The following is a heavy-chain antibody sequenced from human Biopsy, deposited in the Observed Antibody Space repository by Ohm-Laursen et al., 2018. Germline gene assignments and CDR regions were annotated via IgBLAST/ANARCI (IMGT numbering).Heavy chain of an antibody. CDR1: GYTFTDHY. CDR2: INPSGSTT. CDR3: TRNTGWYGDLYYFDY. V-gene: IGHV1-46*01. J-gene: IGHJ4*02. Sequence: SVKVSCKTSGYTFTDHYLHWVRQAPGQGLEWMGMINPSGSTTSYPQIFQGRVTMTRDTSKSTVYMELSSLRSADTAVYFCTRNTGWYGDLYYFDYWGQGTPVTVSS. D-gene: IGHD6-19*01.